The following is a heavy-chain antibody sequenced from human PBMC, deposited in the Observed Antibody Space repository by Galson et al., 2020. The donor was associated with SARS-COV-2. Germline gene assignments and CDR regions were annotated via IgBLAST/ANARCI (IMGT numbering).Heavy chain of an antibody. D-gene: IGHD2-21*01. J-gene: IGHJ3*02. CDR1: GFTFSSYG. Sequence: GESLKISCAASGFTFSSYGMHWVRQAPGKGLEWVAVIWYDGSNKYYADSVKGRFTISRDNSKNTLYLQMNSLRAEDTAVYYCARDLVVIAIGRGAFDIWGQGTMVTVSS. CDR2: IWYDGSNK. CDR3: ARDLVVIAIGRGAFDI. V-gene: IGHV3-33*01.